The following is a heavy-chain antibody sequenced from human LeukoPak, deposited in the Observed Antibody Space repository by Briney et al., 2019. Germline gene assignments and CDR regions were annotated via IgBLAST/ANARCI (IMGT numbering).Heavy chain of an antibody. D-gene: IGHD2-15*01. V-gene: IGHV1-69*01. CDR1: GFTFSGSA. CDR3: ARDIGYCSGGSCPFDY. J-gene: IGHJ4*02. CDR2: IIPIFGTA. Sequence: GGSLRLSCAASGFTFSGSAMHWVRQAAGKGLEWMGGIIPIFGTANYAQKFQGRVTITADESTSTAYMELSSLRSEDTAVYYCARDIGYCSGGSCPFDYWGQGTLVTVSS.